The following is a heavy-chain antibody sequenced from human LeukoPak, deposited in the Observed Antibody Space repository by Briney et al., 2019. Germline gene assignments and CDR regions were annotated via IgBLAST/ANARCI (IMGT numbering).Heavy chain of an antibody. V-gene: IGHV3-21*01. CDR1: GFTFSSYS. Sequence: PGGSLRLSCAASGFTFSSYSMNWVRQAPGKGLEWVSSISSSSSYIYYADSVEGRFTISRDNAKNSLYLQMNSLRAEDTAVYYCARDLETDIVVVPAAPTGTTGWGQGTLVTVSS. CDR2: ISSSSSYI. D-gene: IGHD2-2*01. J-gene: IGHJ4*02. CDR3: ARDLETDIVVVPAAPTGTTG.